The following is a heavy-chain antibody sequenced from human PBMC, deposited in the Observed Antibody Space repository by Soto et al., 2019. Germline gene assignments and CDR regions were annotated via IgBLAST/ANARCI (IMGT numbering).Heavy chain of an antibody. Sequence: QVHLQQWGAGLLKPSETLSLTCAVYGGTFSGYYWSWIRQPPGKGLEWIGDINHSGSTNYNPSLKSRVTISMDTSKNQFSLKLSSVTAADTAVYYCASTAGILLWFGELRYYFDFWGQGTLVTV. CDR3: ASTAGILLWFGELRYYFDF. CDR1: GGTFSGYY. D-gene: IGHD3-10*01. CDR2: INHSGST. J-gene: IGHJ4*02. V-gene: IGHV4-34*01.